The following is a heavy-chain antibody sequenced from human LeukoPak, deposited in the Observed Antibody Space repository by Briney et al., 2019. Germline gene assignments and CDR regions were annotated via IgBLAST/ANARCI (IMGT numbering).Heavy chain of an antibody. CDR1: GGSISSYF. D-gene: IGHD3-16*01. Sequence: SETLSLTCTVSGGSISSYFWSWIRQPPGKELEWIGYIYSSGSTSYNPSLKSRVIISVDTSKNQFSLKLSSVTAADTAVYYCARGKIWVDYWGQGTLVTVSS. CDR2: IYSSGST. J-gene: IGHJ4*02. V-gene: IGHV4-59*01. CDR3: ARGKIWVDY.